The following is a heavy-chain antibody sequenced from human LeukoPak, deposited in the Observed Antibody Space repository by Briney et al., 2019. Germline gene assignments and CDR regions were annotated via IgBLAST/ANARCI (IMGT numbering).Heavy chain of an antibody. Sequence: SETLSLTCTVSGGSISSYYWGWIRQPPGKGLEWIASVYSSGNTYYNPSLESGVTISVDTSKNQFYLNVVSVTAAGTAVYYCARDSEGYYYDSSGYPLDYWGQGTLVTVSS. J-gene: IGHJ4*02. CDR3: ARDSEGYYYDSSGYPLDY. V-gene: IGHV4-39*07. CDR2: VYSSGNT. D-gene: IGHD3-22*01. CDR1: GGSISSYY.